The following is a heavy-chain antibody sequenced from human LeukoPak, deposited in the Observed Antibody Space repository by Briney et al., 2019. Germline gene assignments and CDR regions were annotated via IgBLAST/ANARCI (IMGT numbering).Heavy chain of an antibody. Sequence: SETLSLTCAVYGGSFSGYYWSWIRQPPGKGLEWIGEINHSGSTNYNPSLKSRVTISVDTSKNQFSLKLSSVTAADTAVYYCARVGDDIYFDYWGQGTLVTVSS. CDR2: INHSGST. J-gene: IGHJ4*02. V-gene: IGHV4-34*01. D-gene: IGHD3-9*01. CDR1: GGSFSGYY. CDR3: ARVGDDIYFDY.